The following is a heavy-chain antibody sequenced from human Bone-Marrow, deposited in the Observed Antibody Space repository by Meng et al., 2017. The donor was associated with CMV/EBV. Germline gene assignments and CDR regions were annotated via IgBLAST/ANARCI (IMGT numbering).Heavy chain of an antibody. CDR2: IKQDGSEK. CDR1: GFTFSSYW. CDR3: ARAIYDFWSGYHYYGMDV. Sequence: GESLKISCAASGFTFSSYWMSWVRQAPGKGLEWVANIKQDGSEKYYVDSVKGRFTISRDNAKNSLYLQMNSLRAEDTAVYYCARAIYDFWSGYHYYGMDVWGQRTTVTVSS. V-gene: IGHV3-7*04. J-gene: IGHJ6*02. D-gene: IGHD3-3*01.